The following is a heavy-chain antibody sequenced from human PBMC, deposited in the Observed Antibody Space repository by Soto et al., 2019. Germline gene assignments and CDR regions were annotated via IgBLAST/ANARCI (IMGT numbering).Heavy chain of an antibody. CDR3: ARVRFRELV. J-gene: IGHJ4*02. CDR1: GFTFSSCA. D-gene: IGHD3-10*01. CDR2: IGVGGGDR. V-gene: IGHV3-23*01. Sequence: GGSLRLSCAASGFTFSSCAMSWVRQAPGKGLEWVSIIGVGGGDRYYPESVKGRFTISRDNSRDTLYLEMNSLRDEDTAVYYCARVRFRELVWGQGTLVTVSS.